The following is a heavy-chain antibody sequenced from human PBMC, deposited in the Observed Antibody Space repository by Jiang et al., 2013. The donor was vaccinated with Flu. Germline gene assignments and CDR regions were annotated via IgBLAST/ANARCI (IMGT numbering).Heavy chain of an antibody. CDR2: IYHSGTT. CDR1: GGSISNSGYY. J-gene: IGHJ4*02. D-gene: IGHD2-2*01. V-gene: IGHV4-39*01. Sequence: EYGPGLVKPSETLSLTCTVSGGSISNSGYYWGWIRQPPGKGLEWIGSIYHSGTTYYNPSLKSRVTISVDTSKNQFSLKLSSVTAADTAVYYSARHPPISEYQLLEPFDYWGQGTLVTVSS. CDR3: ARHPPISEYQLLEPFDY.